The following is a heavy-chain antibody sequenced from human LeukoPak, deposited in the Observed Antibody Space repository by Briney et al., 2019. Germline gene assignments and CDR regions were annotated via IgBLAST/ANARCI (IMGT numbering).Heavy chain of an antibody. CDR1: GGSISSYY. D-gene: IGHD4-11*01. Sequence: SETLSLTCTVSGGSISSYYWSWIRQPAGKGLERIGRIYTSGGTNYNPSLKSRVTMSVDTSKNQFSLKLSSVTAADTAVYYCARYHSNYFWFDPWGQGTLVTVSS. CDR3: ARYHSNYFWFDP. J-gene: IGHJ5*02. CDR2: IYTSGGT. V-gene: IGHV4-4*07.